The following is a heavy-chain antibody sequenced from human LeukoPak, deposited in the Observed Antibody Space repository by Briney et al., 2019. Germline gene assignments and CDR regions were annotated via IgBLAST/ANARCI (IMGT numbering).Heavy chain of an antibody. CDR3: ARDSRLAGYSSGWLGYYYYMDV. Sequence: GGSLRLSCAASGYTFSDYSVNWVRQVPGKGLEWVSSISSSDIYYADSVKGRFTISRDNAKNSLFLQMNSLRAEDTAVYYCARDSRLAGYSSGWLGYYYYMDVWGKGTTVTVSS. D-gene: IGHD6-19*01. CDR2: ISSSDI. CDR1: GYTFSDYS. V-gene: IGHV3-21*01. J-gene: IGHJ6*03.